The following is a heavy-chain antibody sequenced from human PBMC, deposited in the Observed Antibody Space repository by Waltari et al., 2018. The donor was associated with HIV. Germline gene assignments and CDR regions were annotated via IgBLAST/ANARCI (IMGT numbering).Heavy chain of an antibody. CDR1: GGSFSGYY. V-gene: IGHV4-34*01. Sequence: QVQLQQWGAGLLKPSETLSLTCAVYGGSFSGYYWSWIRQAPGKGLEWLGEIDHRERTKYNPSIKSRLTMSADTSKNQVSLTLTSLTAADTAVYYCARLPLLLVLTTVTSDAFDIWGQGTLVTVSS. CDR3: ARLPLLLVLTTVTSDAFDI. CDR2: IDHRERT. J-gene: IGHJ3*02. D-gene: IGHD4-17*01.